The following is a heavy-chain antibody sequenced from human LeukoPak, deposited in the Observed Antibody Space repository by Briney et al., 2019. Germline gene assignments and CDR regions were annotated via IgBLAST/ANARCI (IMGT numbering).Heavy chain of an antibody. CDR2: ISCNGDST. Sequence: GVALRLSCAASGFTFSSYAMRWVRQAPGKGLEWVSSISCNGDSTYNADSVHGRFTMSRDNSKSTLYLQMNSLRVEDTALYYCAKESTGSSPDYWGQGTLVTVSS. D-gene: IGHD1-26*01. V-gene: IGHV3-23*01. CDR1: GFTFSSYA. J-gene: IGHJ4*02. CDR3: AKESTGSSPDY.